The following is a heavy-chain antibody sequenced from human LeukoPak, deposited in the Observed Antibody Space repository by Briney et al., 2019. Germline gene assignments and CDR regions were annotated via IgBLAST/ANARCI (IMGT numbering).Heavy chain of an antibody. D-gene: IGHD4-23*01. CDR1: GFTVSNSF. Sequence: PGGSLRLSCAASGFTVSNSFMGWVRQAPGKGLEWVAVIWSDGSNKYYADSVKGRFTISRDNSKNTLYLQLNSLRAEDTAVYYCAKSTVAFYYFDNWGQGTRVIVSS. J-gene: IGHJ4*02. CDR2: IWSDGSNK. V-gene: IGHV3-33*06. CDR3: AKSTVAFYYFDN.